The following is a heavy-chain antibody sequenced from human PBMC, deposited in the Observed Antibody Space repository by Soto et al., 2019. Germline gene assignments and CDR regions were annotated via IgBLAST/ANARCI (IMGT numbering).Heavy chain of an antibody. CDR2: IFHSGST. Sequence: QVQLQESGPGLVKPSGTLSLTCTVSGGSISSSNWWSWVRQPPGKGLEWIGEIFHSGSTNYNPSLRSRVTISAEKPKTQFSLKLSSVTAAVTAVYYCARDRQLVPFDSWGQGTLVTVSS. CDR3: ARDRQLVPFDS. D-gene: IGHD6-6*01. V-gene: IGHV4-4*02. J-gene: IGHJ4*02. CDR1: GGSISSSNW.